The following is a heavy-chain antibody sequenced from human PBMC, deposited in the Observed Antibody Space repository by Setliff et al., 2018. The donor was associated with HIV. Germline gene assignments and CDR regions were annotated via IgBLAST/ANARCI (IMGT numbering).Heavy chain of an antibody. D-gene: IGHD2-8*02. J-gene: IGHJ4*02. V-gene: IGHV3-23*01. CDR2: ISSGGEIM. Sequence: GGSLRLSCAASGFTFSSYSMNWVRQAPGKGLEWVSAISSGGEIMFYADSVKGRFTISRDNFENVVYLQMNSLRVDDTAVYYCVKDAYSTGKPGISWGQGTQVTVSS. CDR1: GFTFSSYS. CDR3: VKDAYSTGKPGIS.